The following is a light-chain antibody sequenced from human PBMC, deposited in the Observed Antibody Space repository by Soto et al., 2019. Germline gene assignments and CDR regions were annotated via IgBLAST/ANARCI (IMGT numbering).Light chain of an antibody. J-gene: IGLJ1*01. CDR2: EVS. Sequence: QSVLTPPASVSGSPGRSITISCTGTSSDVGSYNLVSWYQQHPGKAPKLMIYEVSKRPSGVSNRFSGSKSGNTASLTISGLQAEDEADYYCCSYAGSSTSPYVFGTGTKVTVL. V-gene: IGLV2-23*02. CDR3: CSYAGSSTSPYV. CDR1: SSDVGSYNL.